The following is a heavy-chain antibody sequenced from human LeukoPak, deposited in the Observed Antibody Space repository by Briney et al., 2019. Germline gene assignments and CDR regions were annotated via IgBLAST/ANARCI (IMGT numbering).Heavy chain of an antibody. CDR2: ISGSGGST. CDR1: GFTVSSNY. J-gene: IGHJ4*02. CDR3: AKDALGYYDSSGYQDY. V-gene: IGHV3-23*01. D-gene: IGHD3-22*01. Sequence: GGSLRLSCAASGFTVSSNYMSWVRQAPGKGLEWVSAISGSGGSTYYADSVKGRFTISRDNSKNTLYLQMNSLRAEDTAVYYCAKDALGYYDSSGYQDYWGQGTLVTVSS.